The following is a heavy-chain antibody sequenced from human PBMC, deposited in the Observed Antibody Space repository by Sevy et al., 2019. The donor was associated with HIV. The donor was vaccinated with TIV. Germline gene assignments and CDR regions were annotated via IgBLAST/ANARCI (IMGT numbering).Heavy chain of an antibody. CDR3: AGGRYDSSGSFDAFDI. D-gene: IGHD3-22*01. J-gene: IGHJ3*02. Sequence: GGSLRLSCAASGITFSSYAMNWVRQAPGKGLEWVSTIYGTAGVTYYADSVKGRFTISRDNSKNTLFLQMNSLRAEDTAIYYCAGGRYDSSGSFDAFDIWGQGTMVIVSS. CDR2: IYGTAGVT. CDR1: GITFSSYA. V-gene: IGHV3-23*01.